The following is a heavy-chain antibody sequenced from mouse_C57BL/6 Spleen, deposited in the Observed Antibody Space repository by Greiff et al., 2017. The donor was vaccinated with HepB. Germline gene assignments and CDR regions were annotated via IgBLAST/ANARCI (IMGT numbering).Heavy chain of an antibody. CDR1: GFTFSDAW. J-gene: IGHJ4*01. CDR2: LRNKANNHAT. Sequence: EVHLVESGGGLVQPGGSMKLSCAASGFTFSDAWMDWVRQSPEKGLEWVAELRNKANNHATYYAESVKGRLTISRDDSKRSVYLQMNSLRAEDTGIYYCMRDFYAIDYWGQGTSVTVSS. V-gene: IGHV6-6*01. CDR3: MRDFYAIDY.